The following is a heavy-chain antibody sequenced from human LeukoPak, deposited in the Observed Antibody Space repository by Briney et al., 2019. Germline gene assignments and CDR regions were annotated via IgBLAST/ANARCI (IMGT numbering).Heavy chain of an antibody. D-gene: IGHD3-3*01. V-gene: IGHV3-23*01. J-gene: IGHJ3*02. Sequence: GGSLRLSCAASGFTFSSYAMSWVRQAPGKGLEWVSGISGSGGSTYYADPVKDRFTISRDNSKNTLYLQMNSLSAEDTAVYYCAKDIWGDYYNAFDIWGQGTMVTVSS. CDR1: GFTFSSYA. CDR2: ISGSGGST. CDR3: AKDIWGDYYNAFDI.